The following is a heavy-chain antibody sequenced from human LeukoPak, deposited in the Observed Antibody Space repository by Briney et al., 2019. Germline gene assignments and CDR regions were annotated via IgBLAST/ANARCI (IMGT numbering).Heavy chain of an antibody. V-gene: IGHV1-69*05. D-gene: IGHD4-17*01. CDR3: AREALSYDYGDSQPFDY. J-gene: IGHJ4*02. CDR2: IIPIFGTA. Sequence: SVKVSCKASGGTFSSYAISWVRQAPGQGLEWMGGIIPIFGTANYAQKFQGRVTITTDESTSTAYMELSSLRSEDTAVYYCAREALSYDYGDSQPFDYWGQGTLVTVSS. CDR1: GGTFSSYA.